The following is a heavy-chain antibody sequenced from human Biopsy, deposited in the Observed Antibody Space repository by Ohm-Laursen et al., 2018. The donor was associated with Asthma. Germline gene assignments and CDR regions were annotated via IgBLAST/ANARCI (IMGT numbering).Heavy chain of an antibody. CDR1: GFNFSYYS. V-gene: IGHV3-7*01. Sequence: SLRLSCAAFGFNFSYYSMIWVRQVPGKGLEWVANIKHDGSEKNHVDSLKGRFTISRDNAKNSLYLQMNSLRAEDTAVYYCARTFHFWSPYHAEHYQLWGQGTLVTVSS. CDR3: ARTFHFWSPYHAEHYQL. D-gene: IGHD3-3*02. CDR2: IKHDGSEK. J-gene: IGHJ1*01.